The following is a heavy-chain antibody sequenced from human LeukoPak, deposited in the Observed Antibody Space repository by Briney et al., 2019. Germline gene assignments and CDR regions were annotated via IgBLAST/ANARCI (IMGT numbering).Heavy chain of an antibody. D-gene: IGHD3-22*01. V-gene: IGHV4-31*03. Sequence: SQTLSLTCTVSGGSISSGCYYWSWIRQHPGKGLEWIGYIYYSGSTYYNPSLKSRVTISVDTSKNQFSLKLSSVTAADKAVYYCARDLDSSGRYFDYWGQGTLVTVSS. J-gene: IGHJ4*02. CDR2: IYYSGST. CDR1: GGSISSGCYY. CDR3: ARDLDSSGRYFDY.